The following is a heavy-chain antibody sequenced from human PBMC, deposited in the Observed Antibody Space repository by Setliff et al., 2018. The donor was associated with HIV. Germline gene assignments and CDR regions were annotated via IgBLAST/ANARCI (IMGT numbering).Heavy chain of an antibody. D-gene: IGHD3-10*01. CDR2: IYYTGST. J-gene: IGHJ4*02. CDR3: ARDRYAGEIDY. Sequence: LSLTYSVSGGSINSGHYYWSWIRHHPGKGLEWIGYIYYTGSTYFNPSLKSRVTLSIDTSKNQFSLKLSSVTAADTAVYYCARDRYAGEIDYWGQGTLVTVSS. CDR1: GGSINSGHYY. V-gene: IGHV4-31*03.